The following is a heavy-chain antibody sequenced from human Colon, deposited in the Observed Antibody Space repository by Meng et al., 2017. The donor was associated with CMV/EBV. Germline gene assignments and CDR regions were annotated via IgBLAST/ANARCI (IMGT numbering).Heavy chain of an antibody. J-gene: IGHJ4*02. CDR2: INQDGSVK. V-gene: IGHV3-7*01. Sequence: GGSLRLSCAASQFTFSSYWMNWVRQGPGKGLEWVANINQDGSVKHYVDSLKCRFTISRDNAKNSLYLQMTSLRADDTAVYYCARDYYASGSFDYWGQGTLVTVSS. D-gene: IGHD3-10*01. CDR1: QFTFSSYW. CDR3: ARDYYASGSFDY.